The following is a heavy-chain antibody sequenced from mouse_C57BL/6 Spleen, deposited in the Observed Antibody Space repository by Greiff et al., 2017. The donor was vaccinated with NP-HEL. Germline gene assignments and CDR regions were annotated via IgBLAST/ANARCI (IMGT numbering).Heavy chain of an antibody. Sequence: VQLQQSGPELVKPGASVKISCKASGYAFSSSWMNWVKQRPGKGLEWIGRIYPGDGDTNYNGKFKGKATLTAEKSSSTAYMQLSSLTSEDSAFYFCARGGYDYGYAMDYWGQGTSVTVSS. CDR2: IYPGDGDT. D-gene: IGHD2-4*01. CDR3: ARGGYDYGYAMDY. V-gene: IGHV1-82*01. J-gene: IGHJ4*01. CDR1: GYAFSSSW.